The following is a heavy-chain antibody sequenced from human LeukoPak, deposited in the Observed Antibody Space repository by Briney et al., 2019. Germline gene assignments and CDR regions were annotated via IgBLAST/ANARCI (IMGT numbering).Heavy chain of an antibody. CDR3: TKVTIWLPFDY. CDR1: GFTFSNYA. J-gene: IGHJ4*02. V-gene: IGHV3-23*01. CDR2: ISGTGGST. D-gene: IGHD5-18*01. Sequence: GGSLRLSCAASGFTFSNYAMSWARQAPGKGLEWVSAISGTGGSTFYADSVKGRFTISRDNSKNTLYLQMNSLRAEDTAVYYWTKVTIWLPFDYWGQGTLVTVSS.